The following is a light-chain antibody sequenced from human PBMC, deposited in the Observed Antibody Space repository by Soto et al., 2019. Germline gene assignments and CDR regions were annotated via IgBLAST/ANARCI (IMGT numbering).Light chain of an antibody. V-gene: IGKV1-13*02. J-gene: IGKJ3*01. Sequence: AIQLTQSPSSLSASVGDRVTITCRASQGISSALAWYQQKPGKAPKLLIYDASSLESGVPSRFSGSGSGTDFPLTIRSLQPEDFATYYCQQFNSYLFTFGPGTKVDIK. CDR2: DAS. CDR3: QQFNSYLFT. CDR1: QGISSA.